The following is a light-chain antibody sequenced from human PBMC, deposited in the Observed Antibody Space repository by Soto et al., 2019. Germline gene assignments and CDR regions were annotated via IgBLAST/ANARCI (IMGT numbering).Light chain of an antibody. Sequence: QSVLTQPPSASGTPGQRVTISCSGSNSNIGSNTVNWYQQLPGTAPKLLIYSSNQRPSGVPDRFSGSKAGTSASLAISGLQSEDEANYYCATWDDSLHGDVFGAGTKLTVL. V-gene: IGLV1-44*01. CDR1: NSNIGSNT. J-gene: IGLJ1*01. CDR3: ATWDDSLHGDV. CDR2: SSN.